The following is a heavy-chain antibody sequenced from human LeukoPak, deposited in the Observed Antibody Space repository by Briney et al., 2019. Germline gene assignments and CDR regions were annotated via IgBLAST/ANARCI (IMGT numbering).Heavy chain of an antibody. CDR3: ARGSIAAAGRGNWFDP. CDR2: ISYDGSNK. D-gene: IGHD6-13*01. CDR1: GSTLSSYA. Sequence: GGSLRLSCVASGSTLSSYAMNWVRQAPGKGLEWVAVISYDGSNKYYADSVKGRFTISRDNSKNTLYLQMNSLRAEDTAVYYCARGSIAAAGRGNWFDPWGQGTLVTVSS. J-gene: IGHJ5*02. V-gene: IGHV3-30-3*01.